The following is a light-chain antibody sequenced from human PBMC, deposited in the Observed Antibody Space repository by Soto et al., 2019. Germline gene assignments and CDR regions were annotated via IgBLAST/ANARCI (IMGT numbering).Light chain of an antibody. Sequence: QSVLTQSSSASASLGSSVKLTCTLSSGHSSYIIAWHQQQPGKAPRYFMKLEGSGSYNKGSGVPDRFSGSSSGADRYLTISNLQFEDEADYYCETWDSNSHWVFGGGTKVTVL. CDR3: ETWDSNSHWV. CDR2: LEGSGSY. CDR1: SGHSSYI. V-gene: IGLV4-60*02. J-gene: IGLJ3*02.